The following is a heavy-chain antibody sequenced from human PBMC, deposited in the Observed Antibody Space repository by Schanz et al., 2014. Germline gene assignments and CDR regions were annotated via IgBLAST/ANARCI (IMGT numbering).Heavy chain of an antibody. V-gene: IGHV1-69*02. CDR1: GDTFRSYT. CDR2: IIPITGIT. Sequence: QVQLVQSGAEVKKPGSSVKVSCKASGDTFRSYTINWVRHAPGQGLEWMGRIIPITGITNYAQKFQGRVTMTTDTSTSTAYMELRSLRSDDTAVYYCAFDRDDAYDIWGQGTTVTVS. D-gene: IGHD3-9*01. CDR3: AFDRDDAYDI. J-gene: IGHJ3*02.